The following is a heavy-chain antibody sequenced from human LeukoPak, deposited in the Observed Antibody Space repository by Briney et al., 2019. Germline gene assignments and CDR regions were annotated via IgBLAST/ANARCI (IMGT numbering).Heavy chain of an antibody. D-gene: IGHD1-26*01. V-gene: IGHV3-21*01. J-gene: IGHJ4*02. Sequence: GGSLRLSCAASGFTFSSYSMNWVRQAPGKGLEWVSSISSSSNYIYYADSVKGRFTISRDNAKNSLYLQMHNLRAEDTAVYYCAREVGIGYFDYWGQGTLVTVSS. CDR1: GFTFSSYS. CDR3: AREVGIGYFDY. CDR2: ISSSSNYI.